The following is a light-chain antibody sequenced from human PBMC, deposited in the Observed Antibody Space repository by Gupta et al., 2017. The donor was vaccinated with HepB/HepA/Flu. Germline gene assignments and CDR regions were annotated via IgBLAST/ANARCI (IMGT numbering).Light chain of an antibody. CDR2: AAS. CDR1: QSIRNY. V-gene: IGKV1-39*01. J-gene: IGKJ4*01. Sequence: DIQMTQSPSSLSASVGDRVTIPCRASQSIRNYLNWYQQKPGKAPRLLIYAASRVKRGVPARFSGSGSGTDFTLTISRRQPEDFANYYCQQNDITPFTFGRGTKVEMK. CDR3: QQNDITPFT.